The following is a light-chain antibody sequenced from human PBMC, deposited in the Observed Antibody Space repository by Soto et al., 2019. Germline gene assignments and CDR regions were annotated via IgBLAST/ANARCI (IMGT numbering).Light chain of an antibody. CDR3: QQRTNWLT. V-gene: IGKV3-11*01. CDR2: DAS. J-gene: IGKJ4*01. CDR1: QSPSRF. Sequence: EIVLTQSPATLSLSPGERATLSCRASQSPSRFLAWYQQKPGQAPRLLIYDASNRATGVPARFSGSGSGTDFTLTISSLETEAFDVYYCQQRTNWLTFGGGTKVDIK.